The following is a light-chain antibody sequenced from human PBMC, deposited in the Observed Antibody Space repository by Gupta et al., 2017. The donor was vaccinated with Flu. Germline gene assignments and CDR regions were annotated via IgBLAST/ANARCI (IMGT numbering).Light chain of an antibody. CDR1: QSVLYSSNNKNY. V-gene: IGKV4-1*01. CDR2: WAS. J-gene: IGKJ1*01. Sequence: DIVMTHSPNSLAVSLGERATINCKSSQSVLYSSNNKNYLAWYQQKPGQPPKLLIYWASTRESGVPDRFSGSGSGTDFTLTISSLEAEDVAVYYCQQHYSTPWTFGQGTKVEIK. CDR3: QQHYSTPWT.